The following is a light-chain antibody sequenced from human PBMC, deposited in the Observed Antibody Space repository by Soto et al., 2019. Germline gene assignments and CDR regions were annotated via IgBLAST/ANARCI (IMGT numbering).Light chain of an antibody. J-gene: IGKJ2*01. V-gene: IGKV3-20*01. CDR3: QQYSTLPHT. CDR2: GVS. Sequence: ENVLTQSPGTLSLSPGERATLSCRASQSVTNSFFAWYQQKPGQAPRLLIYGVSSRATGIPDRFSGSGSGTDFTLTISGLEPEDFVVYYCQQYSTLPHTFGQGTKLEVK. CDR1: QSVTNSF.